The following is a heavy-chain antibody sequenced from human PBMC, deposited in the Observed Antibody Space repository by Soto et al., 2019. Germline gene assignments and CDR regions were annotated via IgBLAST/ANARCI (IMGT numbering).Heavy chain of an antibody. CDR1: GFTFSGSA. J-gene: IGHJ5*02. CDR2: IRSKANSYAT. V-gene: IGHV3-73*01. D-gene: IGHD5-12*01. Sequence: GGSLRLSCAASGFTFSGSAMHWVRQASGKGLEWVGRIRSKANSYATAYAASVKGRFTISRDDSKNTAYLQMNSLKTEDTAVYYCTRLWRGGYDNWFDPWGQGTLVTVS. CDR3: TRLWRGGYDNWFDP.